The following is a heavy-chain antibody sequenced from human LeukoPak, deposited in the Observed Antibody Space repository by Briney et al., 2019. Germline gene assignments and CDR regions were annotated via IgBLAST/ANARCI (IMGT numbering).Heavy chain of an antibody. D-gene: IGHD3-3*01. CDR1: GYTFTSYG. CDR2: ISAYNGNT. J-gene: IGHJ6*02. Sequence: ASVKVSCKASGYTFTSYGISWVRQAPGQGLEWMEWISAYNGNTNYAQKLQGRVTMTTDTSTSTAYMELRSLRSDDTAVYYCAREKNDFWSGRYYYYGMDVWGQGTTVTVSS. CDR3: AREKNDFWSGRYYYYGMDV. V-gene: IGHV1-18*01.